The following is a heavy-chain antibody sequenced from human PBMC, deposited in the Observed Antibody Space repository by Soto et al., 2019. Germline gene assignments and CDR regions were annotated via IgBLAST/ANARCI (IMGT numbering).Heavy chain of an antibody. Sequence: ASVKVSCKASGYTFTSYGISWVRQAPGQGLEWMGWISAYNGNTNYAQKLQGRVTMTTDTSTSTAYMELRSLRSDDTAVYYCARDRPSNYDFWSGYFPTPWFDPWGQGTLVTVSS. CDR2: ISAYNGNT. CDR3: ARDRPSNYDFWSGYFPTPWFDP. J-gene: IGHJ5*02. CDR1: GYTFTSYG. D-gene: IGHD3-3*01. V-gene: IGHV1-18*04.